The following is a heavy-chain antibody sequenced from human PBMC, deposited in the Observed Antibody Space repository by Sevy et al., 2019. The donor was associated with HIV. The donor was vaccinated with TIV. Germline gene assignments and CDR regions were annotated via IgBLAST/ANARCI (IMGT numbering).Heavy chain of an antibody. CDR3: VREGVPAAIGLDY. D-gene: IGHD2-2*01. V-gene: IGHV3-33*01. CDR2: IWYDGGKK. J-gene: IGHJ4*02. CDR1: AFTFSAYG. Sequence: GGSLRLSCAASAFTFSAYGMHWVRQAPGKGLEWVSTIWYDGGKKYYADSVKGRFTISRDNSKNTLYLQMNSLRAEDMAVYYCVREGVPAAIGLDYWGQGTLVTVSS.